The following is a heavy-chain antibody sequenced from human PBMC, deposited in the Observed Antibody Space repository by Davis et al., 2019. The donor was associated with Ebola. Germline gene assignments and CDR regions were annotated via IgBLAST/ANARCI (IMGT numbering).Heavy chain of an antibody. J-gene: IGHJ4*02. V-gene: IGHV3-23*01. Sequence: GESLKISCAASGFTFSSYAMSWVRQAPGKGLEWVSAISGSGGSTYYADSVKGRFTISRDNSKNTLYLQMNSLRAEDTAVYYCAKYGKWEFIGVDYWGQGTPVTVSS. CDR1: GFTFSSYA. CDR2: ISGSGGST. CDR3: AKYGKWEFIGVDY. D-gene: IGHD1-26*01.